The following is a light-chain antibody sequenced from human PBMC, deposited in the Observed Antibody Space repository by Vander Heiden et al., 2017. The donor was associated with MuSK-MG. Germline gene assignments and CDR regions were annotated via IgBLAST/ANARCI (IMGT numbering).Light chain of an antibody. V-gene: IGLV2-11*01. CDR2: DVS. Sequence: QSALTQPRSVSGSPGQSVTISCTGTNSDIGTYDYVSWYQQHPGKAPKLIIYDVSERPSGVPDRFSGSESGSTASLTISGLQAQDEADYHCCSYAGSSTYVVFGGGTKLTVL. J-gene: IGLJ2*01. CDR3: CSYAGSSTYVV. CDR1: NSDIGTYDY.